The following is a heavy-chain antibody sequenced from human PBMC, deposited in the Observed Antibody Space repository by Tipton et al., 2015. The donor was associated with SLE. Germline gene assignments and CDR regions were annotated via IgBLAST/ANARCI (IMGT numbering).Heavy chain of an antibody. Sequence: QLVQSGAEGKKPGASVKVSCKASGYTFTSYGISWVRQAPGQGLEWMGWISAYNGNTNYAQKLQGRVTMTTDTSTSTAYMELRSLRSDDTAVYYCARPVGYCSSTSCYTRDYYYYYMDVWGKGTTVSVSS. D-gene: IGHD2-2*02. CDR1: GYTFTSYG. CDR3: ARPVGYCSSTSCYTRDYYYYYMDV. V-gene: IGHV1-18*01. J-gene: IGHJ6*03. CDR2: ISAYNGNT.